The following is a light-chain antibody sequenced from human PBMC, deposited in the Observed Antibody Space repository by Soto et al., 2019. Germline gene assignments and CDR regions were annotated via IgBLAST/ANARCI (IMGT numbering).Light chain of an antibody. CDR1: QDIIGF. Sequence: DIQMTQSPSSLSASVGDTVSISCQASQDIIGFLNWYQIKPGKAPKLLISDTSNLKRGVPSRFSGSGSGTDFSLTITNLQPEEFAIYYGQKYDDLPLTCSGGTQVEIK. CDR2: DTS. CDR3: QKYDDLPLT. V-gene: IGKV1-33*01. J-gene: IGKJ4*01.